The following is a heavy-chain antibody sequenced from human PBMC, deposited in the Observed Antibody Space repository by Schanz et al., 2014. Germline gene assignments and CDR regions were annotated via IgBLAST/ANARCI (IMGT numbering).Heavy chain of an antibody. J-gene: IGHJ4*02. D-gene: IGHD3-3*01. CDR3: AREVERSRIRNFGS. V-gene: IGHV1-2*02. Sequence: QVQLVESGAEVKKPGASAKVSCQASGRPLSAYHIHWARQAPVHGLQWMGWVSPGSGGTNYARKFQGRVTISWDAFVDTAYTELTSLTYDDTAVYYCAREVERSRIRNFGSWGQGTLVSVSS. CDR2: VSPGSGGT. CDR1: GRPLSAYH.